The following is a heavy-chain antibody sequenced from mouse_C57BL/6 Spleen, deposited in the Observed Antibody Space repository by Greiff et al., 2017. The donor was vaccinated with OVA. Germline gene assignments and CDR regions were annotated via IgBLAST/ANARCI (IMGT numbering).Heavy chain of an antibody. CDR3: ARGDGDYYAMDY. D-gene: IGHD2-3*01. J-gene: IGHJ4*01. CDR2: ISSGSSTI. Sequence: DVHLVESGGGLVKPGGSLKLSCAASGFTFSDYGMHWVRQAPEKGLEWVAYISSGSSTIYYADTVKGRFTISRDNAKNTLFLQMTSLRSEDTAMYYCARGDGDYYAMDYWGQGTSVTVSS. CDR1: GFTFSDYG. V-gene: IGHV5-17*01.